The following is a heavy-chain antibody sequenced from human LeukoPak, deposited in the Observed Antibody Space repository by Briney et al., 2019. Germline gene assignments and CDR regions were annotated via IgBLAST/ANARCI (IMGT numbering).Heavy chain of an antibody. CDR3: ARARGLGYYGSGSYSTGY. V-gene: IGHV1-2*02. Sequence: RASVKVSCKASGYTFTGYYMHWVRQAPGQGLEWTGWINPNSGGTNYAQKFQGRVTMTRDTSISTAYMELSRLRSDDTAVYYCARARGLGYYGSGSYSTGYWGQGTLVTVSS. CDR2: INPNSGGT. J-gene: IGHJ4*02. CDR1: GYTFTGYY. D-gene: IGHD3-10*01.